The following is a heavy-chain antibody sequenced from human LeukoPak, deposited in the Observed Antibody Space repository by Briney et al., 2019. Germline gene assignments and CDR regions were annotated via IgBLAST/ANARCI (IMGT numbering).Heavy chain of an antibody. CDR3: ARDLKYGDSYYYYIDV. CDR2: ISWNSGSI. Sequence: PGRSLRLSCAASGFTFDDYAMHWVRQAPGKGLEWVSGISWNSGSIGYADSVKGRFTISRDNAKDSLYLHMNSLRAEDTAMYYCARDLKYGDSYYYYIDVWGKGTTVTVSS. D-gene: IGHD4-17*01. CDR1: GFTFDDYA. J-gene: IGHJ6*03. V-gene: IGHV3-9*01.